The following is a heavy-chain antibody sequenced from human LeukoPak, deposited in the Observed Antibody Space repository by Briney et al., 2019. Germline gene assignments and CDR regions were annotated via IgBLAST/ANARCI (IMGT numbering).Heavy chain of an antibody. J-gene: IGHJ4*02. CDR2: ISSSGGDT. CDR3: AKKNSGLHPFDF. CDR1: GFSFSSPP. V-gene: IGHV3-23*01. D-gene: IGHD4-23*01. Sequence: GGSLRLSCAASGFSFSSPPMSWVRQAPGKGLEWVSGISSSGGDTPYADSVKGRFTISRDNSKNTLYLQMNSLRAEDTAVYYCAKKNSGLHPFDFWGQGTLVIVSS.